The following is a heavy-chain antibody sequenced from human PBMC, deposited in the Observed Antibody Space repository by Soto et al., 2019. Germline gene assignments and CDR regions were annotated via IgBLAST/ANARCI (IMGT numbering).Heavy chain of an antibody. CDR3: AKDVVVGATPGLGDYYYYYGMDV. CDR2: ISYDGSNK. D-gene: IGHD1-26*01. Sequence: GGSLRLSCAASGFTFSSYGMHWVRQAPGKGLEWVAVISYDGSNKYYADSVKGRFTISRDNSKNTLYLQMNSLRVEDTAVYYCAKDVVVGATPGLGDYYYYYGMDVWGQGTTVTVSS. J-gene: IGHJ6*02. V-gene: IGHV3-30*18. CDR1: GFTFSSYG.